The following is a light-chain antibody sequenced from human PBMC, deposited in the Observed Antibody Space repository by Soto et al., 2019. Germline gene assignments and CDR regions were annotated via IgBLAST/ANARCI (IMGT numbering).Light chain of an antibody. J-gene: IGKJ3*01. V-gene: IGKV3-20*01. Sequence: EIVLTQSPGTLSLCPGERATLSCRASQSVRSSYLAWYQQKPGQATRLLIYGASSRATGIPDRFSGSGSGTDFTLTISRLDSEDFAVCYCQQFGSSPLFTFGPGTKVDVK. CDR1: QSVRSSY. CDR2: GAS. CDR3: QQFGSSPLFT.